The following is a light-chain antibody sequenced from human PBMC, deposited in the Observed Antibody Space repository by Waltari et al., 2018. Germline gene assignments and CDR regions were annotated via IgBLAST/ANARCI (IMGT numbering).Light chain of an antibody. V-gene: IGLV2-14*03. Sequence: SALTQPASVSGSPGQSITISSTGTSSDLGDFNYISWYQQHPGEGPKLIIYGVTKRPSGVSNRFSGSKSGNTASLTISGLQADDEAEYFCSSYTDTNTLHVVFGGGTKLSVL. CDR1: SSDLGDFNY. CDR3: SSYTDTNTLHVV. CDR2: GVT. J-gene: IGLJ2*01.